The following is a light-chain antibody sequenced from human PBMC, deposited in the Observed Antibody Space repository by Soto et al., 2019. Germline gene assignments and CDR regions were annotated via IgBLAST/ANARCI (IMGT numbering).Light chain of an antibody. CDR2: DDT. V-gene: IGLV3-21*02. CDR1: KIGTKS. Sequence: SYELTQPPSVSVAPGQTATFTCGGDKIGTKSVHWHHQKPGQAPVLVVYDDTDRPSGIPERFSGSKSGNTVTLTIRRVEAGDEADYYCQVWDRTTDFVVFGGGTKVTVL. CDR3: QVWDRTTDFVV. J-gene: IGLJ2*01.